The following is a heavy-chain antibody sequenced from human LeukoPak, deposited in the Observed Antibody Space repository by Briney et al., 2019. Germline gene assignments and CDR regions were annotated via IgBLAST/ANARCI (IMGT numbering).Heavy chain of an antibody. CDR3: ARSPIGAVAGTVDY. J-gene: IGHJ4*02. CDR2: ISAYNGNT. D-gene: IGHD6-19*01. V-gene: IGHV1-18*01. CDR1: GYTFTSYG. Sequence: ASVKVSCKASGYTFTSYGISWVRRAPGQGLEWMGWISAYNGNTNYAQKLQGRVTMTTGTSTSTAYMELRSLRSDDTAVYYCARSPIGAVAGTVDYWGQGTLVTVSS.